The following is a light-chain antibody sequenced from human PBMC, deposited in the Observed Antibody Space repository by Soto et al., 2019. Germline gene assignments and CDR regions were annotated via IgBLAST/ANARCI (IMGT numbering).Light chain of an antibody. CDR3: SSYTTISTYV. V-gene: IGLV2-14*01. J-gene: IGLJ1*01. CDR2: DVR. Sequence: QSVLTQPASVSGSPGQSITISCTGTRGDVGGYNYVSWYQQHPGKALKLMIYDVRNRPSGVSNRFSGSKSVNTASLTISGLQAEDEADYYCSSYTTISTYVFGTGTKVTVL. CDR1: RGDVGGYNY.